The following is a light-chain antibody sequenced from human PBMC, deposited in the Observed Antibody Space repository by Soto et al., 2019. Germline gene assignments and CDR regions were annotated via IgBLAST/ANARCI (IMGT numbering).Light chain of an antibody. V-gene: IGLV2-14*01. CDR3: TSYSRYRVLV. Sequence: QSVLTQPASVSGSLGQSITISCTGTSRDIGGYKYVSWYQQHPGKAPKLIIFEVSNRPSGVSDRFSGSNSGNTASLTISGLQAEDEADYYCTSYSRYRVLVFGGGTQVTVL. J-gene: IGLJ3*02. CDR2: EVS. CDR1: SRDIGGYKY.